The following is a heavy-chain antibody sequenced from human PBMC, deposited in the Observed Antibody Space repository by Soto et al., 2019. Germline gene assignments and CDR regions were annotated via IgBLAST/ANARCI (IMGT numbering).Heavy chain of an antibody. D-gene: IGHD1-1*01. CDR1: GFTFSSYA. CDR3: AKDVRAYNWNDAYYFDY. J-gene: IGHJ4*02. CDR2: ISGSDGST. Sequence: GGSLTLSCAASGFTFSSYAMSWVRQAPGKGPEWVSAISGSDGSTYYADSVKGRFTISRDNSKNTLYLQMNSLRAEDTAVYYYAKDVRAYNWNDAYYFDYWGQGTLVTVSS. V-gene: IGHV3-23*01.